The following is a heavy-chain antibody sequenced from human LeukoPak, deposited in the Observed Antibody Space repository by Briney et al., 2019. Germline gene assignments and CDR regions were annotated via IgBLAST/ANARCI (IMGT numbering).Heavy chain of an antibody. V-gene: IGHV3-23*01. CDR1: GFTFSSYA. J-gene: IGHJ4*02. D-gene: IGHD3-22*01. CDR3: AKDRAAITMIVVVISD. Sequence: GGALRLSCAASGFTFSSYAMSWVRQAPGKGLEWISAISGSGGSTYYADSVKGRFTISRDNSKNTLYLQMNSLRAEDTAVYYCAKDRAAITMIVVVISDWGQGTLVTVSS. CDR2: ISGSGGST.